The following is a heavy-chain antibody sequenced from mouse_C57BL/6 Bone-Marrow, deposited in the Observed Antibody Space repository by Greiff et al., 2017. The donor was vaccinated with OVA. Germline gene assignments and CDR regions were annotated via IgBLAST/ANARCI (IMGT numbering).Heavy chain of an antibody. V-gene: IGHV14-4*01. CDR1: GFNIKDDY. CDR3: TGSKGAWFAY. D-gene: IGHD1-3*01. Sequence: VQLQQSGAELVRPGASVKLSCTASGFNIKDDYMHWVKQRPEQGLEWIGWIDPENGDTEYASKFQGKATITADTSSNTAYLQLSSLTSEDTAVYYCTGSKGAWFAYWGQGTLVTVSA. CDR2: IDPENGDT. J-gene: IGHJ3*01.